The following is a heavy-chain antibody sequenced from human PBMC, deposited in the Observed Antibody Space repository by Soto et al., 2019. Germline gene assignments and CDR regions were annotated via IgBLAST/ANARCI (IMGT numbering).Heavy chain of an antibody. CDR2: IYYSGST. D-gene: IGHD5-12*01. J-gene: IGHJ4*02. Sequence: SETLSLTCTVPGGSISSSSYYWGWIRQPPGKGLEWIGSIYYSGSTYYNPSLKSRVTISVDTSKNQFSLKLSSVTAADTAVYYCARTERGYSGYDYYFDYWGQGTLVTVSS. CDR1: GGSISSSSYY. V-gene: IGHV4-39*07. CDR3: ARTERGYSGYDYYFDY.